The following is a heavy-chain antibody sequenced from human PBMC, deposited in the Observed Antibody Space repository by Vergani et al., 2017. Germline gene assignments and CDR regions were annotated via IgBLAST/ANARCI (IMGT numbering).Heavy chain of an antibody. CDR2: LSASDRRT. V-gene: IGHV3-23*01. D-gene: IGHD6-13*01. J-gene: IGHJ6*02. CDR3: ARPYYPAAGCYYGFDF. CDR1: GFTFSTFN. Sequence: LESGGGLVQPGGSIRLSCFGSGFTFSTFNMHWVRQIPGKGLEWVSTLSASDRRTHYADSVKGRFTISRDNSKNTLYLQLDGLRPEDTAVYYCARPYYPAAGCYYGFDFWGQGTTVTVSS.